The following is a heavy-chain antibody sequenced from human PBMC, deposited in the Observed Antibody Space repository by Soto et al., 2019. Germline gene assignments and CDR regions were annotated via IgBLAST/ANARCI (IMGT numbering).Heavy chain of an antibody. CDR1: GGSIRSSNW. D-gene: IGHD2-15*01. V-gene: IGHV4-4*02. J-gene: IGHJ4*02. CDR3: ARGERSCCFDY. CDR2: IYHRGST. Sequence: QVQLQESGPGLVKPSGTLSLTCAVSGGSIRSSNWWSWVRQPPGKGLEWIGEIYHRGSTNYHPSLKSRVTISVYKSKNQFSLKLSSVTAADTAVYYCARGERSCCFDYWGQGTLVTVSS.